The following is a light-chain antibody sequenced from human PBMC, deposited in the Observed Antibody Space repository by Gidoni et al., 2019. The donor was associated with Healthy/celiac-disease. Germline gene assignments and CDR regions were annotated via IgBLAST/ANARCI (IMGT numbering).Light chain of an antibody. V-gene: IGKV3-20*01. J-gene: IGKJ1*01. CDR3: QQYGSSPPWT. CDR1: QSVSSSY. Sequence: EIVLTQSPGTLSLSPGERATLSCRASQSVSSSYLAWYQQKPGQAPSLLIYGSSSRATGIPDRFSDSGSGTDFTLTISRLEPEDFAVYYCQQYGSSPPWTFXQXTKVEIK. CDR2: GSS.